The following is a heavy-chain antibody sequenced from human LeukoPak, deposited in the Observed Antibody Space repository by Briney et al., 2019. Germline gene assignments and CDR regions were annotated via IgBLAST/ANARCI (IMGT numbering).Heavy chain of an antibody. CDR3: ARASRYTADY. V-gene: IGHV4-34*01. CDR1: GGSFSGYY. Sequence: PSETLSRTCAVYGGSFSGYYWSWIRQPPGKGLEWIGEINHSGSTNYNPSLKSRVTISVDTSKNQFSLKLSSVTAADTAVYYCARASRYTADYWGQGTLVTVSS. D-gene: IGHD1-1*01. CDR2: INHSGST. J-gene: IGHJ4*02.